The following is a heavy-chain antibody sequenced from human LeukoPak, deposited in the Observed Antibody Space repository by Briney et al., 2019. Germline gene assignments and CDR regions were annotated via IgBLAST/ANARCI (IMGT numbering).Heavy chain of an antibody. V-gene: IGHV4-39*07. CDR3: ARDGLYGGVKSRDAFDI. CDR2: IYYSGST. D-gene: IGHD3-16*01. CDR1: GGSISSSSYY. J-gene: IGHJ3*02. Sequence: SETLSLTCTVSGGSISSSSYYWGWIRQPPGKGLEWIGSIYYSGSTYYNPSLKSRVTISVDTSKNQFSLKLSSVTAADTAVYYCARDGLYGGVKSRDAFDIWGQGTMVTVSS.